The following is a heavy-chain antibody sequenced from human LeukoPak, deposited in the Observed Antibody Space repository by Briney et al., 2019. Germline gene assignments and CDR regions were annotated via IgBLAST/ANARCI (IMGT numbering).Heavy chain of an antibody. D-gene: IGHD6-19*01. CDR2: INPNSGGT. J-gene: IGHJ6*03. Sequence: ASVKVSCKASGYTFTGYYMLWVRQAPGQGLEWMGRINPNSGGTNYAQKFQGRVTMTRDTSISTAYMELSRLRSDDTAVYYCARARSIAVAGRPYYYYYMDVWGKGTTVTVSS. CDR3: ARARSIAVAGRPYYYYYMDV. V-gene: IGHV1-2*06. CDR1: GYTFTGYY.